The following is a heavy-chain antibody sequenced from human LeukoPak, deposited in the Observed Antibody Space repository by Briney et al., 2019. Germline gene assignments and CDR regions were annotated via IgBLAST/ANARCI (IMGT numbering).Heavy chain of an antibody. CDR1: GFTFSTYA. CDR2: ISGSGDNT. V-gene: IGHV3-23*01. CDR3: AKDRGY. Sequence: GGSLRLSCAASGFTFSTYAKTWVRQAPGKRLEWVSAISGSGDNTYFVDSVKGRFTISRDNSKNTLYLQMNSLRAEDTAVYYCAKDRGYWGQGTLVTVSS. J-gene: IGHJ4*02.